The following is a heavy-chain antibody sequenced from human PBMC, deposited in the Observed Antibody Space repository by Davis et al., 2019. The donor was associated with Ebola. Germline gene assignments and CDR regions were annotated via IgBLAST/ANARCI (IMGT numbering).Heavy chain of an antibody. V-gene: IGHV3-33*06. D-gene: IGHD6-19*01. Sequence: GGSLRPSCPPSGFTFSSYGMHWVRQAPGKGLEWVAVIWYDGSNKYYADSVKGRFTVSRDNSKNTLYLQMNSLRAEDTAIYYCPKSNQWREYFNSWGQGTLVTVSS. CDR2: IWYDGSNK. CDR3: PKSNQWREYFNS. CDR1: GFTFSSYG. J-gene: IGHJ4*02.